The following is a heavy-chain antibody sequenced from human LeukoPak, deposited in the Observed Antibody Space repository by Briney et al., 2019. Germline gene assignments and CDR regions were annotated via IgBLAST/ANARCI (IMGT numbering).Heavy chain of an antibody. CDR1: GDSINHYY. J-gene: IGHJ5*01. CDR2: IYSSGLT. CDR3: ARTTNGKTVNWFAP. D-gene: IGHD1-1*01. V-gene: IGHV4-4*07. Sequence: SETLSLTCNVSGDSINHYYWSWIRQPARKGLEWIGLIYSSGLTTYNPSLKSRVTMSVDTSKNQLSLKLNSVTAADSATYYCARTTNGKTVNWFAPWGQGTPVIVSS.